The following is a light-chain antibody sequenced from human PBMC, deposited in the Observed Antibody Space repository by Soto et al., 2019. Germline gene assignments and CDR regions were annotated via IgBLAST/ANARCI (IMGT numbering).Light chain of an antibody. CDR1: KSDVGGYNY. J-gene: IGLJ1*01. CDR3: CSYADTYV. Sequence: QSALTQPRSVSGSPGQSVTISCTGTKSDVGGYNYVSWYQHHPGKAPKLVISDVTERPSGVPDRFSCSKSGNTASLTISGLQADDEADYFCCSYADTYVFGTGTKLTVL. V-gene: IGLV2-11*01. CDR2: DVT.